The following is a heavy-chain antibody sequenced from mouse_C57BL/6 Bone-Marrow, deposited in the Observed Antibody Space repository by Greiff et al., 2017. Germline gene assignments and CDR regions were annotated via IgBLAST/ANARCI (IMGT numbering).Heavy chain of an antibody. V-gene: IGHV1-64*01. CDR3: ARRGWLLPFAY. CDR2: IHPNSGST. D-gene: IGHD2-3*01. J-gene: IGHJ3*01. CDR1: GYTFTSYW. Sequence: QVQLQQPGAELVKPGASVKLSCKASGYTFTSYWMHWVKQRPGQGLEWIGMIHPNSGSTNYNEKFKSKASLTVDKSSSTAYMQLSSLTSEDAAVYYCARRGWLLPFAYWGQGTLVTVSA.